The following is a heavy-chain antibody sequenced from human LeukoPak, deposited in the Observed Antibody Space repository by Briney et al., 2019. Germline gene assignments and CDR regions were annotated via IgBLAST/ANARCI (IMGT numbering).Heavy chain of an antibody. CDR2: INNDGSGT. V-gene: IGHV3-74*01. CDR1: GFTFSNYW. D-gene: IGHD5-24*01. CDR3: ARDVEMTTIGHDY. J-gene: IGHJ4*02. Sequence: PGGSLRLSCAASGFTFSNYWMHWVRQVPGKGLVWVSRINNDGSGTRYADSVKGRFTISRDNAKNTLYLQMNSLRAEDTAVYYCARDVEMTTIGHDYWGQGTLVTVSS.